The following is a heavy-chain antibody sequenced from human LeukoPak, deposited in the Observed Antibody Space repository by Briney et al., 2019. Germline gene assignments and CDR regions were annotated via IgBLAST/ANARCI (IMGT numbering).Heavy chain of an antibody. Sequence: SETLSLTCTVSGGSISSSSYYWGWIRQPPGKGLEWIGSIYYSGSTYYNPSLKSRVTISVDTSKNQFSLKLSSVTAADTAVYYCARGIPRTFDIWGQGTMVTVSS. J-gene: IGHJ3*02. CDR1: GGSISSSSYY. V-gene: IGHV4-39*01. D-gene: IGHD2-2*02. CDR3: ARGIPRTFDI. CDR2: IYYSGST.